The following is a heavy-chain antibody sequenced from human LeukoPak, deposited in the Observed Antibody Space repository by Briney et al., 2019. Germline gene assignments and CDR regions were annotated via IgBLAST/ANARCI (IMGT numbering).Heavy chain of an antibody. D-gene: IGHD2-21*02. CDR3: AGGAVAYCGGDCPYYFDY. Sequence: GGSLRLSCAASGFTFSSYGMHWVRQAPGKGLEWVAIISYDGSNKYYADSVKGRFTISRDNSKNTLYLQMNSLRAEDTAVYYCAGGAVAYCGGDCPYYFDYWGQGTLVTVSS. J-gene: IGHJ4*02. CDR2: ISYDGSNK. CDR1: GFTFSSYG. V-gene: IGHV3-30*05.